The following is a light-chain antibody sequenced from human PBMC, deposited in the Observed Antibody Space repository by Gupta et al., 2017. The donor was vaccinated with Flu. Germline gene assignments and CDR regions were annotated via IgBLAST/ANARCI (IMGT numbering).Light chain of an antibody. J-gene: IGKJ4*01. V-gene: IGKV1-9*01. Sequence: DSQLTHSPSFLSASVGDRVAMTCRASQDISTSLAWYQQKAGEGPKLLIYAASTVHTGVPSRFSGSGSGTEFTLTISSLQPEDFGIYYCQRRNQYPVTFGRGTKVEIK. CDR3: QRRNQYPVT. CDR1: QDISTS. CDR2: AAS.